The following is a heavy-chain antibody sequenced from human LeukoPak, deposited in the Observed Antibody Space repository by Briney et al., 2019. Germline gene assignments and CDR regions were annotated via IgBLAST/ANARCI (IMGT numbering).Heavy chain of an antibody. CDR1: GYTFTSYA. V-gene: IGHV7-4-1*02. Sequence: GASVKVSCKASGYTFTSYAMNWVRQAPGQGPEWMGWINTNTGNPTYAQGFTGRFVFSLDTSVSTAYLQISSLKAEDTAVYYRAREGGQQLVRWGYNWFDPWGRGTLVTVSS. D-gene: IGHD6-13*01. CDR3: AREGGQQLVRWGYNWFDP. CDR2: INTNTGNP. J-gene: IGHJ5*02.